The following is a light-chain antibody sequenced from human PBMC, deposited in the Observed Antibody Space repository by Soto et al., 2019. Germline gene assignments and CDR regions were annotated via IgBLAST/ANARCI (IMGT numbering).Light chain of an antibody. Sequence: QSVLTQPHSASRTPGQRVTIRCSGSSSDIGSNSVNWYQQLPGAAPRLLIYANDHRPSGVPDRFSASKSGTSASLAISGVRSEDEAFYYCATWSDSLKGWVFGGGTKVTVL. CDR1: SSDIGSNS. CDR2: AND. CDR3: ATWSDSLKGWV. J-gene: IGLJ3*02. V-gene: IGLV1-44*01.